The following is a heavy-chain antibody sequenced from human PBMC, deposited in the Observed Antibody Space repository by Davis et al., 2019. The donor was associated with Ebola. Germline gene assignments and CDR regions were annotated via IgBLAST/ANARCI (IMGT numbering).Heavy chain of an antibody. CDR2: INPKSGGT. V-gene: IGHV1-2*06. J-gene: IGHJ4*02. CDR3: AREGSYGDYDY. D-gene: IGHD4-17*01. CDR1: GYTFTGYY. Sequence: ASVKVSCKTSGYTFTGYYMHWVRQAPGQGLECMGRINPKSGGTNYAQNFQGRVTMTRDTSTSTSYMELNSLRSDDTAVYYCAREGSYGDYDYWGQGTLVTVSS.